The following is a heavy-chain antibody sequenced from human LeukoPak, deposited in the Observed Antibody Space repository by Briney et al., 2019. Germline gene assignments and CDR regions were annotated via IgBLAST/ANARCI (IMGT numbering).Heavy chain of an antibody. CDR3: AKGGAWELFAYDGFDM. D-gene: IGHD3-10*01. J-gene: IGHJ3*02. V-gene: IGHV3-23*01. Sequence: PGGSLRLSCAASGFTFSSYAMNWVRQAPGKGLEWVSVISGSGGSTDYADSVKGRFTISRDNSKNTLYLQMTSLRAEDTAVYYCAKGGAWELFAYDGFDMWGQGTMVTVSS. CDR2: ISGSGGST. CDR1: GFTFSSYA.